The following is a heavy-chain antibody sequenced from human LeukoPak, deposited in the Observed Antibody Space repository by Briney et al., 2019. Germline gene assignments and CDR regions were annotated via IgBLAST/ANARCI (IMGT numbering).Heavy chain of an antibody. Sequence: GASVKVPCKASGYTFTSYGLSWVRQAPGQGLEWMGWISAYNGNTNYAQKLQGRVTMTTDTSTSTAYMELRSLRSDDTAVYYCARFGLGKHIEVAGIPFDIWGQGTMVTVSS. CDR1: GYTFTSYG. D-gene: IGHD6-19*01. CDR3: ARFGLGKHIEVAGIPFDI. CDR2: ISAYNGNT. V-gene: IGHV1-18*01. J-gene: IGHJ3*02.